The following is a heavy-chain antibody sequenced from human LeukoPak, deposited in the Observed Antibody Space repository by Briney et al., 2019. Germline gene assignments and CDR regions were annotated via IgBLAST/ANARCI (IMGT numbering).Heavy chain of an antibody. CDR2: ISGSGGST. CDR1: GGSISSSSYY. J-gene: IGHJ4*02. D-gene: IGHD3-22*01. V-gene: IGHV3-23*01. CDR3: AKERITMIVVVITSRYSDY. Sequence: ETLSLTCTVSGGSISSSSYYWGWIRQPPGKGLEWVSAISGSGGSTYYADSVKGRFTISRDNSKNRLYLQMNSLRAEDTAVYYCAKERITMIVVVITSRYSDYWGQGTLVTVSS.